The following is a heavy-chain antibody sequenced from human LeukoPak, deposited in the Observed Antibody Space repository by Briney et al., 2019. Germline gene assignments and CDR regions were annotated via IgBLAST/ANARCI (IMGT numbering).Heavy chain of an antibody. CDR2: VNSDGSST. CDR1: GFTFSNYW. J-gene: IGHJ4*02. V-gene: IGHV3-74*01. D-gene: IGHD3-22*01. CDR3: ARLRRSYYYDSSGYYQDDY. Sequence: GGSLRLSCAASGFTFSNYWMHWVRQAPGKGLVWVSRVNSDGSSTSYADSVKGRFILSRDNAKNTLYLQMNSLRAEDTAVYYCARLRRSYYYDSSGYYQDDYWGQGTLVTVSS.